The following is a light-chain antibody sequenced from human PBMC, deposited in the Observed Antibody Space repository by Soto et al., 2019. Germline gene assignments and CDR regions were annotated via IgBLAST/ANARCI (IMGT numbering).Light chain of an antibody. CDR3: QQYNSYRA. CDR2: KAS. Sequence: DIQMTQSPSTLSASVGGRVTIACRASESIDDWLAWHQQKPGRAPKLLISKASSLESGVPSRFSGSGFGTEFTLTISSLQPDDFATYYCQQYNSYRAFGQGTKVDIK. CDR1: ESIDDW. V-gene: IGKV1-5*03. J-gene: IGKJ1*01.